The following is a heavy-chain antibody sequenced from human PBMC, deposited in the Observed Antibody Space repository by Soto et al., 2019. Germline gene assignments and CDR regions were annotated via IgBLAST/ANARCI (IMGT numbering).Heavy chain of an antibody. V-gene: IGHV3-30*18. CDR2: ISYDGSNK. CDR1: GFTFNSHG. J-gene: IGHJ5*02. D-gene: IGHD5-12*01. Sequence: QVLLVESGGGVVQPGGSLTLSCVGSGFTFNSHGMHWVRQAPGKGLEWVAVISYDGSNKYYEESVKGRFTISRDNSRNTVYLQLISLRAEDTALYYCAQDRTAILAEVSWLESWGQGTLVTVSA. CDR3: AQDRTAILAEVSWLES.